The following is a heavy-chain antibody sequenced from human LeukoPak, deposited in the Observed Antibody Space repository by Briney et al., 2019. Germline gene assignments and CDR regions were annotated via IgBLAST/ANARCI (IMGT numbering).Heavy chain of an antibody. Sequence: ASVKVSCKVSGYTFTSYDINWVRQATGQGLEWMGWMNPNSGNTGYAQKFQGRVTITRNTSISTAYMELSSLRSEDTAVYYCARAENFMVRGVIRYWGQGTLVTVSS. CDR1: GYTFTSYD. V-gene: IGHV1-8*03. D-gene: IGHD3-10*01. J-gene: IGHJ4*02. CDR3: ARAENFMVRGVIRY. CDR2: MNPNSGNT.